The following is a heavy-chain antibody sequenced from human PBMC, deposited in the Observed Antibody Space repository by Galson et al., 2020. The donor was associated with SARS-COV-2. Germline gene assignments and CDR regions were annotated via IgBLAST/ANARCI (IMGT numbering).Heavy chain of an antibody. J-gene: IGHJ4*02. CDR2: IWYDGSNK. Sequence: GESPKISCAASGFTFSSYGMHWVRQAPGKGLEWVAVIWYDGSNKYYADSVKGRFTISRDNSKNTLYLQMNSLRAEDTAVYYCARDPLYDILTGLDYWGQGTLVTVSS. CDR1: GFTFSSYG. V-gene: IGHV3-33*01. D-gene: IGHD3-9*01. CDR3: ARDPLYDILTGLDY.